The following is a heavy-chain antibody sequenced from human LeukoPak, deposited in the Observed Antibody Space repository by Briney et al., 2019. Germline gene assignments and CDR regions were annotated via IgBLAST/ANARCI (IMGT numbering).Heavy chain of an antibody. J-gene: IGHJ2*01. V-gene: IGHV4-4*02. D-gene: IGHD1-26*01. CDR1: GGSISSSNW. CDR2: IYHSGST. Sequence: PSETLSLTCAVSGGSISSSNWWSWVRQPPGKGLEWIGEIYHSGSTNYNPSLKSRVTISVDKSKNQFSLKLSSVTAADTAVYYCARDSRWELRQNDLWGRGTLVTVSS. CDR3: ARDSRWELRQNDL.